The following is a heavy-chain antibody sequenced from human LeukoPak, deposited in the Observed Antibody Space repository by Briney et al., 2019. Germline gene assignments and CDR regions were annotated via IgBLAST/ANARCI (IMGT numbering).Heavy chain of an antibody. CDR2: INPSGGST. CDR3: ATNILVRDIINWFDP. CDR1: GYTFTSYY. D-gene: IGHD3-10*01. J-gene: IGHJ5*02. V-gene: IGHV1-46*01. Sequence: ASVKVSCKASGYTFTSYYMHWVRQAPGQGLEWMGIINPSGGSTSYAQKFQGRVIMTRDTSTGTAYMELSSLIYDDTAVYYCATNILVRDIINWFDPWGQGTLVTVSS.